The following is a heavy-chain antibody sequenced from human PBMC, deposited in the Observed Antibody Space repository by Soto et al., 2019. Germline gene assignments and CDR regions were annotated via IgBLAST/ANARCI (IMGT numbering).Heavy chain of an antibody. CDR1: GYTFTGYY. CDR2: INPNSGGT. CDR3: ARDLRSPRLGYCSSTSCSTLGY. V-gene: IGHV1-2*02. D-gene: IGHD2-2*02. Sequence: ASVKVSCKASGYTFTGYYMHWVRQDPGQGLEWMGWINPNSGGTNYAQKFQGRVTMTRDTSISTAYMELSRLRSDDTAVYYCARDLRSPRLGYCSSTSCSTLGYWGQGTLVTVSS. J-gene: IGHJ4*02.